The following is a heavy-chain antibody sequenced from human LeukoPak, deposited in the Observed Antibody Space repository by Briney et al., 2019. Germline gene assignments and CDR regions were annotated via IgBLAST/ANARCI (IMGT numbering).Heavy chain of an antibody. CDR3: ARESPGATRDY. J-gene: IGHJ4*02. V-gene: IGHV3-48*03. D-gene: IGHD1-26*01. Sequence: GGSLTLSCGASGFTFSSYEMNWVRQAPGKGLEGVSYISSSGGTIYYADSVKGRFTISRDNAKTSLYLQMNSLRAEDTAVCYCARESPGATRDYWGQGTLVSVSS. CDR2: ISSSGGTI. CDR1: GFTFSSYE.